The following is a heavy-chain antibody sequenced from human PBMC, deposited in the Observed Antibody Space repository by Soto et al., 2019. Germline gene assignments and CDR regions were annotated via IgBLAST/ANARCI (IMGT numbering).Heavy chain of an antibody. Sequence: SETLSLTCAVYGGSFSGYYWSWIRQPPGKGLEWIGEINHSGSTNYNPSLKSRATISVDTSKNQFSLKLSSVTAADTAVYYCARRGTSWYYFDYWGQGTLVTVSS. CDR1: GGSFSGYY. CDR3: ARRGTSWYYFDY. D-gene: IGHD2-2*01. J-gene: IGHJ4*02. V-gene: IGHV4-34*01. CDR2: INHSGST.